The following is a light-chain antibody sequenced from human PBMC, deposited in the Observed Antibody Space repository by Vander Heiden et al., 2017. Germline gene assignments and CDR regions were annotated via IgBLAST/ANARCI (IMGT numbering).Light chain of an antibody. Sequence: VVMTQSPLSLPVTLGQAAAISCRSSQSLVNSDGNTYLGWYQQRPGQSPRRLIYRVSNRDSGVPDRISASGSGTDFTLNISRLQAEDVGVYFCLQGSHSPLTFGEGTRVEI. CDR1: QSLVNSDGNTY. CDR2: RVS. CDR3: LQGSHSPLT. V-gene: IGKV2-30*01. J-gene: IGKJ4*01.